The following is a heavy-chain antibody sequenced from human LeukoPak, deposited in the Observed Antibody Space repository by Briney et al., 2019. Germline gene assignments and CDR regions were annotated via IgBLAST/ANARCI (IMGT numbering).Heavy chain of an antibody. CDR3: ARGDDTDAFDI. D-gene: IGHD3-22*01. Sequence: SETLSLTCTVSFDSINTKNYCWGWIRQSPGKGLESIGTIYYSGNTYYNPSLKGRVTMSVDTSKNQFSLKLSSVTAADTAVYYCARGDDTDAFDIWGQGTMVTVSS. CDR2: IYYSGNT. V-gene: IGHV4-39*07. J-gene: IGHJ3*02. CDR1: FDSINTKNYC.